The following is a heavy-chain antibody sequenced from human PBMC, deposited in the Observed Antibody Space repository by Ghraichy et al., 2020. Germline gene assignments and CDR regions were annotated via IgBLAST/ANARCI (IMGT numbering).Heavy chain of an antibody. CDR2: ISSSRSSI. Sequence: GGSLRLSCAASGFTFSSYSMNWVRQAPGKGLEWVSYISSSRSSIYYADSVKGRFTISRDNAKNSLYLQMNSLRDEDTAVYYCARCLPNPYYFCYWGQGTLVTVSS. CDR1: GFTFSSYS. D-gene: IGHD5/OR15-5a*01. J-gene: IGHJ4*02. CDR3: ARCLPNPYYFCY. V-gene: IGHV3-48*02.